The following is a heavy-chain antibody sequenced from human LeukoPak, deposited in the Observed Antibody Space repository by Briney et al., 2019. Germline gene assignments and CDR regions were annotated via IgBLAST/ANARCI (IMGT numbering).Heavy chain of an antibody. CDR2: ISASGGTS. V-gene: IGHV3-23*01. J-gene: IGHJ4*02. CDR1: GFTYSSHA. CDR3: ANRFSYGPNEYFDY. D-gene: IGHD5-18*01. Sequence: GGSLRLSCAASGFTYSSHAMSWVRQTPGKGLQWVSSISASGGTSKYADSVRGRFTISRDNSKNTLYLQMNSLRAEDTAVYYCANRFSYGPNEYFDYWGQGTLVTVSS.